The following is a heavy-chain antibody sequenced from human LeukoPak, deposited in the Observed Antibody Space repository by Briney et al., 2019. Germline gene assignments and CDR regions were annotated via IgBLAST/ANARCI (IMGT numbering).Heavy chain of an antibody. D-gene: IGHD3-16*02. CDR3: ASGASLSVFRSFDY. CDR1: GGTFTSYA. V-gene: IGHV1-69*05. J-gene: IGHJ4*02. CDR2: IIPIFGTA. Sequence: ASVKVSCKASGGTFTSYAISWVRQAPGQGLEWMGGIIPIFGTANYAQKFQGRVTITTDESTSKAYMELSSLRSDDTAVYSCASGASLSVFRSFDYWGQGTLVTVSS.